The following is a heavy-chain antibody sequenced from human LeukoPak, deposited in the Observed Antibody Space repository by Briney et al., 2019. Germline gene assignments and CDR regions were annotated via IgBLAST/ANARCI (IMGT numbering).Heavy chain of an antibody. V-gene: IGHV4-4*07. CDR1: GDSISSYS. D-gene: IGHD3-22*01. Sequence: PSETLSLTCSISGDSISSYSWSWIRQPAGKGLEWIGRIYTSGSTNYNPSLKSRVTMSVDTSKNQFSLKLSSVTAADTAVYYCARARVDSSGYYSYYYYMDVWGKGTTVTVSS. CDR2: IYTSGST. CDR3: ARARVDSSGYYSYYYYMDV. J-gene: IGHJ6*03.